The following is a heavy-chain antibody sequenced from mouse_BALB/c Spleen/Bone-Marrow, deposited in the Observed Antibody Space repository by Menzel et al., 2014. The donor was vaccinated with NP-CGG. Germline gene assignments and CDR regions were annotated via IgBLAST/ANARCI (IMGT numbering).Heavy chain of an antibody. CDR3: ARWITTVVAPYVMDY. CDR2: IYPGDGDT. Sequence: QVQLQQSGAELVRPGSSVKISCTASGYAFSSYWMNWVKQRPGQGLEWIGQIYPGDGDTNSNGKFKGKAALTADKSSSTAYMQLSSLTSEDSAVYFCARWITTVVAPYVMDYWGQGTSVTVSS. V-gene: IGHV1-80*01. CDR1: GYAFSSYW. D-gene: IGHD1-1*01. J-gene: IGHJ4*01.